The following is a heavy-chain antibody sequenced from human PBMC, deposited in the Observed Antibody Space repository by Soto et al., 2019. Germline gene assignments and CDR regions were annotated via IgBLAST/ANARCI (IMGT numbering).Heavy chain of an antibody. CDR3: AKDFVGTKADFFDY. D-gene: IGHD1-26*01. Sequence: GGSLRLSCAASGFTFPNYVMSWVRQAPGKGLEWVSAISASGGSTYYADSVKGRFTVSRDNSKNTLYLQMSSLRAEDTAVYYCAKDFVGTKADFFDYWGQGALVTVSS. CDR2: ISASGGST. V-gene: IGHV3-23*01. J-gene: IGHJ4*02. CDR1: GFTFPNYV.